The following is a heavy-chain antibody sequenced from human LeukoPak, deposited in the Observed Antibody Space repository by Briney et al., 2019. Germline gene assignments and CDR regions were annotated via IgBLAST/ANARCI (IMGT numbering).Heavy chain of an antibody. CDR2: ISYDGSNK. CDR3: AKDFSLEGLPDY. CDR1: GFTFSSYG. J-gene: IGHJ4*02. V-gene: IGHV3-30*18. D-gene: IGHD3-3*01. Sequence: PGRSLRLSCAASGFTFSSYGMHWVRQAPGKGLEWVAVISYDGSNKYYADSVKGRFTISRDNSKNTLYLQMNSLRAEDTAVYYCAKDFSLEGLPDYWGQGTLVTVSS.